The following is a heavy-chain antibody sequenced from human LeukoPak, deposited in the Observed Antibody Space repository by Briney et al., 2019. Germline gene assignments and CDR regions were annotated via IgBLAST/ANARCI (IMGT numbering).Heavy chain of an antibody. Sequence: ASVKVSCKASGYTFTGYYMHWVRQAPGQGLEWMGWINPNSGGTNYAQKFQGRVTMTSDTSTSTVYMELSSLKFEDTAVYYCARVRDGYNDAYDFWGQGTMVTVTS. D-gene: IGHD5-24*01. J-gene: IGHJ3*01. CDR2: INPNSGGT. CDR1: GYTFTGYY. V-gene: IGHV1-2*02. CDR3: ARVRDGYNDAYDF.